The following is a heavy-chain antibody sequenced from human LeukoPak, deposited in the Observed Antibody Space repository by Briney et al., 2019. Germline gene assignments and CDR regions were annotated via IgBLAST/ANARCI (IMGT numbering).Heavy chain of an antibody. J-gene: IGHJ4*02. V-gene: IGHV3-30*01. CDR2: ISYDGGNT. CDR3: ARDSTYYYGSGSSGPHYFDY. Sequence: GGSLRLSCAASGFTFSSYAMHWVRQAPGKGLEWVAVISYDGGNTYYADSVKGRFTISRDNSKNTLYLRLNSLRAEDTAVYYCARDSTYYYGSGSSGPHYFDYWGQGTLVTVSS. CDR1: GFTFSSYA. D-gene: IGHD3-10*01.